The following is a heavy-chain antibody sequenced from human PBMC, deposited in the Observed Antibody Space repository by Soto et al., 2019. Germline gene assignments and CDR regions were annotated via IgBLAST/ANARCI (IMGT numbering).Heavy chain of an antibody. D-gene: IGHD2-21*01. V-gene: IGHV3-43*01. Sequence: SLRLSCAASGFTFDDYTMHWVRQAPGKGLEWVSLISWDGGSTYYADSVKGRFTISRDNSKNSLYLQMNSLRTEDTALYYCAKDKGILWRSGMDVWGQGTTVTVSS. J-gene: IGHJ6*01. CDR1: GFTFDDYT. CDR3: AKDKGILWRSGMDV. CDR2: ISWDGGST.